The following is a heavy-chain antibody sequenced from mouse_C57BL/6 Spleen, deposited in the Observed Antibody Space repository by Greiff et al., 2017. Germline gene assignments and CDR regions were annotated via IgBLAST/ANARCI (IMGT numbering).Heavy chain of an antibody. CDR1: GFTFSDYG. Sequence: EVQVVESGGGLVKPGGSLKLSCAASGFTFSDYGMHWVRQAPEKGLEWVAYISSGSSTIYYADTVKGRFTISRDNAKNTLFLQMTSLRSEDTAMYYCASMRYYGYYAMDYWGQGTSVTVSS. CDR2: ISSGSSTI. CDR3: ASMRYYGYYAMDY. J-gene: IGHJ4*01. V-gene: IGHV5-17*01. D-gene: IGHD1-1*01.